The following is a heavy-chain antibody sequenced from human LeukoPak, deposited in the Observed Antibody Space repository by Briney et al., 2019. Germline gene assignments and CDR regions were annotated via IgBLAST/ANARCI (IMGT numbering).Heavy chain of an antibody. CDR3: AKDPKPRYYYDSSVVDNWFDP. V-gene: IGHV3-33*06. J-gene: IGHJ5*02. CDR2: IWSDGSNK. Sequence: PGGSLRLSCVASGFTFSNYWMHWVRQAPGKGLEWVAVIWSDGSNKYYADSVKGRFTISRDNSKNTLYLQMNSLRAEDTAVYYCAKDPKPRYYYDSSVVDNWFDPWGQGTLVTVSS. D-gene: IGHD3-22*01. CDR1: GFTFSNYW.